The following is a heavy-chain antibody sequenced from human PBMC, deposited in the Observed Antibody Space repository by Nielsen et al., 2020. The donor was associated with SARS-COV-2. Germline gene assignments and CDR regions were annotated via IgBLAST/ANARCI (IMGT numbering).Heavy chain of an antibody. CDR1: GDTFNSYG. J-gene: IGHJ1*01. CDR3: AREGELSPGLLFPNV. CDR2: IIPIFATP. Sequence: SVKVSCKAAGDTFNSYGIHWVRQAPGQGLEWIGGIIPIFATPHYAQKFQGRVTLTADESTGTAYMELSCLRSEDTAVYYCAREGELSPGLLFPNVWGQGTLVTVSS. V-gene: IGHV1-69*13. D-gene: IGHD1-7*01.